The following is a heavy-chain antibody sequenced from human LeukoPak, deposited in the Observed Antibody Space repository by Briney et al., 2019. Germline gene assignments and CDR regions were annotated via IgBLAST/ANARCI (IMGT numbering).Heavy chain of an antibody. D-gene: IGHD6-6*01. CDR3: ARFFIAARRFDY. J-gene: IGHJ4*02. CDR1: GGSISSHY. V-gene: IGHV4-59*11. CDR2: IYYSGST. Sequence: SETLSLTCTVSGGSISSHYWSWIRQPPGKGLEWIGYIYYSGSTNYNPSLKSRVTISVDTSKNQFSLKLSSVTAADTAVYYCARFFIAARRFDYWGQGTLVTVSS.